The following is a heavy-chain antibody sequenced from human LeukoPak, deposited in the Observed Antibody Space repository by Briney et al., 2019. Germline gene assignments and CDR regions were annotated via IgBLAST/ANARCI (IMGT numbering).Heavy chain of an antibody. Sequence: GGSLRLSCAATGFTFSSSTMHWVRLAPGKGLEWVAVISYDGSNKYYADSVKGRFTISRDNSKNTLYLQMNSLRAEDTAVYYCARDPTNYYDSSGYYWPPYYFDYWGQGTLVTVSS. V-gene: IGHV3-30-3*01. CDR2: ISYDGSNK. CDR3: ARDPTNYYDSSGYYWPPYYFDY. J-gene: IGHJ4*02. CDR1: GFTFSSST. D-gene: IGHD3-22*01.